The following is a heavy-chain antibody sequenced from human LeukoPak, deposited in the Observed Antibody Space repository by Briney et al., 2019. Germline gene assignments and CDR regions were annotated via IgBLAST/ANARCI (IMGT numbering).Heavy chain of an antibody. CDR2: IWYDGSKK. D-gene: IGHD5-24*01. Sequence: PGTSLRLSCAASGFTFSSYGMNWVRQAPGKGLEWVAVIWYDGSKKYYVDPVKGRFTISRDSSKNTVDLQMDSLRAEDTALYYCTRENGGDGYRGGTFDIWGQGTMVTVSS. V-gene: IGHV3-33*01. CDR1: GFTFSSYG. CDR3: TRENGGDGYRGGTFDI. J-gene: IGHJ3*02.